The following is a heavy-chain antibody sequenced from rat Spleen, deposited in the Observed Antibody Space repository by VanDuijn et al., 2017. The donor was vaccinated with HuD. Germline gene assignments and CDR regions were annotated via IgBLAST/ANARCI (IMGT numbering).Heavy chain of an antibody. D-gene: IGHD1-12*02. V-gene: IGHV2S12*01. J-gene: IGHJ4*01. CDR1: GFTFNNYW. Sequence: VQLVESGGGLVQPGRSLKLSCVASGFTFNNYWMTWVRQAPGKGLEWIAAISTGGNTYYNSALKSRLSISRDTSTSQVFLKMNSLQTEDTATYYCARDVANYYGGTYGVMAAWGQGASVTVSS. CDR3: ARDVANYYGGTYGVMAA. CDR2: ISTGGNT.